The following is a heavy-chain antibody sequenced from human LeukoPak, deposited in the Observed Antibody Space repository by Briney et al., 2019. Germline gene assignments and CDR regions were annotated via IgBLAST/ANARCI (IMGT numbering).Heavy chain of an antibody. D-gene: IGHD3-10*01. CDR1: GGSISNHY. Sequence: SEALSLTCTVSGGSISNHYWTWIRQSPGKGLEWIGYIYYSGSTNYNPSLNSRVTISVDTSKNQFSLKLSSVTAADTAVYYCARDAYNYGSWYSDYWGQGILVTVSP. J-gene: IGHJ4*02. CDR3: ARDAYNYGSWYSDY. CDR2: IYYSGST. V-gene: IGHV4-59*11.